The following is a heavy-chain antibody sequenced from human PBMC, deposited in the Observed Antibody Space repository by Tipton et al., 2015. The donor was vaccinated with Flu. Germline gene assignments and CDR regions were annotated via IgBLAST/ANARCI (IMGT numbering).Heavy chain of an antibody. V-gene: IGHV4-39*07. CDR2: IYYSGNT. CDR1: GGPISSSSYY. J-gene: IGHJ3*02. Sequence: TLSLTCTVSGGPISSSSYYWGWIRQPPGKGLEWIGSIYYSGNTYYNPSLKSRVTISVDTSKNQFSLKLSSVTAADTAVYYCARDGFITMIVVVTPGAFDIWGQG. CDR3: ARDGFITMIVVVTPGAFDI. D-gene: IGHD3-22*01.